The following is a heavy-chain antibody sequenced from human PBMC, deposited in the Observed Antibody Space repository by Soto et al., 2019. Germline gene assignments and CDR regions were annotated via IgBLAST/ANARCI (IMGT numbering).Heavy chain of an antibody. CDR2: ITGSGSNT. Sequence: EVQLLQSGGGSVQPGGSLRLSCAASGFTFSSYSMTWVRQAPGKGLQWVSSITGSGSNTNYRDSVKGRFTISRDNSKNTVDLQLNGLRFEDTALYYCAKDHLGSSWFSDLIFGGKGARVTVSS. J-gene: IGHJ4*02. CDR1: GFTFSSYS. CDR3: AKDHLGSSWFSDLIF. D-gene: IGHD6-13*01. V-gene: IGHV3-23*01.